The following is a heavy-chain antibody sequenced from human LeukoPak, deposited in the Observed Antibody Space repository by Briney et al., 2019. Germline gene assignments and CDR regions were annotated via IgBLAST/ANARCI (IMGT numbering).Heavy chain of an antibody. V-gene: IGHV3-30*18. Sequence: PGGSLRLSCAASGFTFSSYGMHWVRQAPGKGLEWVAVISYDGSNKYYADSVKGRFTISRDNSKNTLYLQMNNLRAEDTAVYYCAKDLAVAGTGDYWGQGTLVTVSS. CDR2: ISYDGSNK. J-gene: IGHJ4*02. D-gene: IGHD6-19*01. CDR1: GFTFSSYG. CDR3: AKDLAVAGTGDY.